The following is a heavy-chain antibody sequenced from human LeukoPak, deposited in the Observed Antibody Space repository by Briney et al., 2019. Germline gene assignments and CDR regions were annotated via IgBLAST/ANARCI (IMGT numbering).Heavy chain of an antibody. CDR1: GGSFSGYC. CDR3: ARGVAARAFDY. Sequence: SETLSLTCAVYGGSFSGYCWSWIRQPPGKGLEWIGEINHSGSTNYNPSLKSRVTISVDTSKNQFSLKLSSVTAADTAVYYCARGVAARAFDYWGQGTLVTVSS. CDR2: INHSGST. D-gene: IGHD6-6*01. J-gene: IGHJ4*02. V-gene: IGHV4-34*01.